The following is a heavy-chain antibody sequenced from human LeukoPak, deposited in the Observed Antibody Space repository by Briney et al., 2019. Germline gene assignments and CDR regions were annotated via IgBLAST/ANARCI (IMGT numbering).Heavy chain of an antibody. Sequence: GGSLRLSCAVSGFSFNSYWMHWVRQASGKGLVWVSRINSDGSSTSYADSVKGRFTISRDNAKSTLYLQMNSLRAEDTAVYYCARDRGLFFDCWGQGTLVTVSS. CDR3: ARDRGLFFDC. CDR1: GFSFNSYW. CDR2: INSDGSST. J-gene: IGHJ4*02. V-gene: IGHV3-74*01. D-gene: IGHD3/OR15-3a*01.